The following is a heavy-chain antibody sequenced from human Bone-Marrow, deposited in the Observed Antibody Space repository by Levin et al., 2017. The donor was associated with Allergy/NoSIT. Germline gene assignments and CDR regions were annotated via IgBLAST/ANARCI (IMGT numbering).Heavy chain of an antibody. D-gene: IGHD2-2*01. J-gene: IGHJ4*02. CDR3: ARELVEKRCCAEY. CDR1: GEPLSGFS. Sequence: KPSETLSLTCAVYGEPLSGFSWSWIRQPPGKGPEWIGEINDRGSTNYNPSLMSRVTMSVDTSKNQISLKLSSVTAADTAVYYCARELVEKRCCAEYWGQGTLVTVSS. CDR2: INDRGST. V-gene: IGHV4-34*01.